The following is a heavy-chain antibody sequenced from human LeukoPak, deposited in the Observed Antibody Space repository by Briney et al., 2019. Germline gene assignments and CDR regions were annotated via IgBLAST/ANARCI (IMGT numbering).Heavy chain of an antibody. CDR3: AKAPTFLWVGEHRSYFDY. CDR1: GFTFSSYA. J-gene: IGHJ4*02. CDR2: ISGSGGST. Sequence: GGSLRLSCAASGFTFSSYAMSWVRQAPGKGLEWVSAISGSGGSTYYADSVKGRFTISRDNSKNTLYLQMNSLRAEDTAVYYRAKAPTFLWVGEHRSYFDYWGQGTLVTVSS. V-gene: IGHV3-23*01. D-gene: IGHD1-26*01.